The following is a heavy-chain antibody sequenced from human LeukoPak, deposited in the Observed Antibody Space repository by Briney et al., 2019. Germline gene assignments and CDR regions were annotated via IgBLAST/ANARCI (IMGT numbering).Heavy chain of an antibody. J-gene: IGHJ4*02. V-gene: IGHV3-66*01. CDR3: ARAICGGDCFPYYFDS. D-gene: IGHD2-21*02. CDR2: IYSGGST. Sequence: PGGSLRLSCAASEFTVSSNYMSWVRQAPGKGLEWVSVIYSGGSTYYADSVKGRFTISRDNSKNTLYLQMNTLTAEDPAVYYCARAICGGDCFPYYFDSWGQGTLVTVSS. CDR1: EFTVSSNY.